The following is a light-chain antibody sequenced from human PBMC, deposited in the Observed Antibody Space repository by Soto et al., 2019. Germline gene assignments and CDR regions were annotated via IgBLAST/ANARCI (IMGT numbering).Light chain of an antibody. CDR3: QVWDSSLDQSYV. J-gene: IGLJ1*01. CDR1: NSERKS. Sequence: SYELTQPPSVSVAPGETANIPCGRQNSERKSVHWYQQKPGQAPVLVIYDDSDRPSGIPERFSGSNSGDTATLTISRAEAGDEADYYCQVWDSSLDQSYVFGPGTKVTVL. CDR2: DDS. V-gene: IGLV3-21*02.